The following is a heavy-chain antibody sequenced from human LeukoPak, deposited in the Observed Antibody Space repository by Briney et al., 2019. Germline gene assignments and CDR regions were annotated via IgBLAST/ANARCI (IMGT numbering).Heavy chain of an antibody. D-gene: IGHD6-19*01. J-gene: IGHJ4*02. Sequence: GGSLRLSCAASGFTFSSYSMNWVRQAPGKGLEWVSSISSTGNYIYYADSVKGRFTISRDNAKNSLYLQLNSLRAEDTALYYCARVASGWCYFDYWGQGTLVTVSS. CDR1: GFTFSSYS. CDR3: ARVASGWCYFDY. CDR2: ISSTGNYI. V-gene: IGHV3-21*01.